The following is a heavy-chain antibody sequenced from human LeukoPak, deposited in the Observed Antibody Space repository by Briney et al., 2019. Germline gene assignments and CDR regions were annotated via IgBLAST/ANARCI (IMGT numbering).Heavy chain of an antibody. Sequence: SETLSLTCTVSGGSISSYYWSWIRQPPGKGLEWIGYIYYSGSTNYNPSLKRRVTISVETSKNQFSLKLCSVTAADTAVYYCAREYGYSSSWLVGGYFDYWGQGTLVTVSS. CDR3: AREYGYSSSWLVGGYFDY. V-gene: IGHV4-59*01. CDR2: IYYSGST. J-gene: IGHJ4*02. D-gene: IGHD6-13*01. CDR1: GGSISSYY.